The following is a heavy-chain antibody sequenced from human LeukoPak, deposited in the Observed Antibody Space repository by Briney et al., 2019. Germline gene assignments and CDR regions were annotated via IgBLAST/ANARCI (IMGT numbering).Heavy chain of an antibody. D-gene: IGHD5-12*01. Sequence: GGSLRLSCAVSGFTFSDTYMTWIRQAPGKGLESLSYISPSGTDISYADSVKGRFTISRDNAKNSLYLQMNSLRVEDTAVYYCASTWGYSGYDPPGVGYYMDVRGKGTTVTVSS. V-gene: IGHV3-11*04. CDR1: GFTFSDTY. CDR2: ISPSGTDI. CDR3: ASTWGYSGYDPPGVGYYMDV. J-gene: IGHJ6*03.